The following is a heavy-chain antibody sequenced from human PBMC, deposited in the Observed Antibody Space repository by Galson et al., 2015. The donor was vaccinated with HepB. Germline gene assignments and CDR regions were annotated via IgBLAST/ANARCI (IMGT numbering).Heavy chain of an antibody. CDR3: AKGADYYDSSGYYYRRYYFDF. Sequence: SLRLSCAASTFIFSTYSMDWVRQAPGKGLEWVSSISGSGDSTYYADSVKGRFTISRDNSKNTLNLQLSSLRADDTAVFYCAKGADYYDSSGYYYRRYYFDFWGQGTLVTVSS. D-gene: IGHD3-22*01. CDR1: TFIFSTYS. V-gene: IGHV3-23*01. CDR2: ISGSGDST. J-gene: IGHJ4*02.